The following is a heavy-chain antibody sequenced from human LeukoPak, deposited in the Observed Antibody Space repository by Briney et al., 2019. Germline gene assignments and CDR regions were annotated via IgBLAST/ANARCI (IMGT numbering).Heavy chain of an antibody. J-gene: IGHJ5*02. Sequence: PGGSLRLSCTASGFTFGDYAMSWFRQAPGKGLEWVANIKEDGSEKHYVDSVKGRFTISRDNAKNSLSLQMNSLRAEDTAVYYCARATASNWFDPWGQGTLVTVSS. V-gene: IGHV3-7*01. D-gene: IGHD2-21*01. CDR2: IKEDGSEK. CDR3: ARATASNWFDP. CDR1: GFTFGDYA.